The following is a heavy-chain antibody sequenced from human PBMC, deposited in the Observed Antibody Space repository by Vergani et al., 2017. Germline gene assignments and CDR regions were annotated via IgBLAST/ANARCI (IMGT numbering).Heavy chain of an antibody. J-gene: IGHJ6*03. CDR2: MYTSGHT. Sequence: QVQLQESGPGLVKASQTLSLTCTVSGASVSRGTYYWTWIRQPAGKKLEWIVRMYTSGHTIYNPSLESRVTMSVDTSKNQFSLQLSSVTAADTAVYYCARQKEYYMDVWGKGATVTVS. V-gene: IGHV4-61*02. CDR3: ARQKEYYMDV. CDR1: GASVSRGTYY.